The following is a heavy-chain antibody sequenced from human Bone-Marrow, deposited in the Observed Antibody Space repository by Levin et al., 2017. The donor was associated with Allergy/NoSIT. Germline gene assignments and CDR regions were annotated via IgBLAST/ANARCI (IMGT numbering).Heavy chain of an antibody. V-gene: IGHV4-61*01. CDR1: GGSVSSGSYY. CDR3: AYGWPRPSPDYGMDV. J-gene: IGHJ6*02. D-gene: IGHD4-17*01. Sequence: SQTLSLTCTVSGGSVSSGSYYWSWIRQPPGKGLEWIGYIYYSGSTNYNPSLKSRVTISVDTSKNQFSLKLSSVTAADTAVYYCAYGWPRPSPDYGMDVWGQGTTVTVSS. CDR2: IYYSGST.